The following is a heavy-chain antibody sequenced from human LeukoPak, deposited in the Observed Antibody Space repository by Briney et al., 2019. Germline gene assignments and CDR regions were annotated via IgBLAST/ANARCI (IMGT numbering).Heavy chain of an antibody. CDR3: ARDYFYCGGDCFVDY. Sequence: GGSLRLSCAASGFTFSDYTMNWVRQAPGKGLEWVSFISGGSRSVHYVDSVKGRFTISRDDAKNTLYLQMNSLRAEDTAVYYCARDYFYCGGDCFVDYWGHGKLVTVSS. J-gene: IGHJ4*01. CDR1: GFTFSDYT. V-gene: IGHV3-21*01. CDR2: ISGGSRSV. D-gene: IGHD2-21*02.